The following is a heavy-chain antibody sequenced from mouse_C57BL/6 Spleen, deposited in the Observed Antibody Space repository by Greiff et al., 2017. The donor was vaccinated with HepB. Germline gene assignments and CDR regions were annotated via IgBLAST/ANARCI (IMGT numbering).Heavy chain of an antibody. CDR2: ISDGGSYT. CDR1: GFTFSSYA. CDR3: ARAPPRGAMDY. J-gene: IGHJ4*01. Sequence: EVKLVESGGGLVKPGGSLKLSCAASGFTFSSYAMSWVRQTPEKRLEWVATISDGGSYTYYPDNVKGRFTISRDNAKNNLYLQMSHLKSEDTAMYYCARAPPRGAMDYWGQGTSVTVSS. V-gene: IGHV5-4*03.